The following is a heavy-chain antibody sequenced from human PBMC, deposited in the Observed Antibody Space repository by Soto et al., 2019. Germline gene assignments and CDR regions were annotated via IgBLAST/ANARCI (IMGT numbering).Heavy chain of an antibody. Sequence: QVQLVQSGAEVKKPGSSVKVSCKASGGTFSSYAIGWVRQAPGQGLEWMGGIIPIFGTANYAQKFQGRVTITADESTSTAYRELSSLGSEDTAVYYCARDLDAARYYYDSSGYYSFGWFDHWGQGTLVTVSS. V-gene: IGHV1-69*01. J-gene: IGHJ5*02. D-gene: IGHD3-22*01. CDR3: ARDLDAARYYYDSSGYYSFGWFDH. CDR2: IIPIFGTA. CDR1: GGTFSSYA.